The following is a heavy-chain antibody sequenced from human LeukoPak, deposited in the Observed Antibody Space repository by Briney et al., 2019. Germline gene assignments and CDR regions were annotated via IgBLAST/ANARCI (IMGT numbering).Heavy chain of an antibody. CDR1: GGSISSSSYY. Sequence: PSETLSLTCTVSGGSISSSSYYWGWIRQPPGKGLEWIGEINHSGSTNYNPSLKSRVTISVDTSKNQFSLKLSSVTAADTAVYYCARHPGRYSSSWYGRFDPWGQGTLVTVSS. CDR2: INHSGST. J-gene: IGHJ5*02. D-gene: IGHD6-13*01. CDR3: ARHPGRYSSSWYGRFDP. V-gene: IGHV4-39*01.